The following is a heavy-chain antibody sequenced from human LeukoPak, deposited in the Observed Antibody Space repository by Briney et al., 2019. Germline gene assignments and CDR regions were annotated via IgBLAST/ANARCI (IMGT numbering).Heavy chain of an antibody. J-gene: IGHJ4*02. D-gene: IGHD6-13*01. CDR2: IKQDGSEK. CDR1: GFTFSSYW. V-gene: IGHV3-7*04. CDR3: ARGRGSSWTNYFDY. Sequence: GGSLRLSCAASGFTFSSYWMSWVRQAPGKGLEWVANIKQDGSEKYYVDSVKGRFTISRDNAKNSLYLQMSTLRAEDTAEYYCARGRGSSWTNYFDYWGQGTLVTVSS.